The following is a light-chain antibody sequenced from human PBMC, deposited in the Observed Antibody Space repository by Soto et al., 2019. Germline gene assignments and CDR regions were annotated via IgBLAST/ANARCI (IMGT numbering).Light chain of an antibody. Sequence: DIVLTQSPATLSLSPGERATLSCRASRSVNSNLAWYQQKRGRAPRLLIYDASNRATGVSARFSGSGSGTDFTLTISSLEPEDLAVYYCQQRSSWPRTFGQGTMLEIK. CDR1: RSVNSN. CDR3: QQRSSWPRT. CDR2: DAS. V-gene: IGKV3-11*01. J-gene: IGKJ2*01.